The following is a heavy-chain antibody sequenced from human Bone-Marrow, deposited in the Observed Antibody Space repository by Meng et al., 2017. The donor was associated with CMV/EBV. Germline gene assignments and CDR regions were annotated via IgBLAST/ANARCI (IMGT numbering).Heavy chain of an antibody. D-gene: IGHD2-21*01. CDR1: GFTFSSYS. CDR2: ISSSSSYI. Sequence: GESLKISCEASGFTFSSYSMNWVRQAPGKGLEWVSSISSSSSYIYYADSVKGRFTISRDNAKNSLYLQMNSLRAEDTAVYYCARDRLAYCGGDCSDGENWFDPWGQGTLVTVSS. J-gene: IGHJ5*02. V-gene: IGHV3-21*01. CDR3: ARDRLAYCGGDCSDGENWFDP.